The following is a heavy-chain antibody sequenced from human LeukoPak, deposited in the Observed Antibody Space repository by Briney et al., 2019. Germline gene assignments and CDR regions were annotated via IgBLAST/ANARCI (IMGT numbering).Heavy chain of an antibody. J-gene: IGHJ4*02. CDR2: IYYSGST. Sequence: MPSETLSLTCAVYGGSFSGYYWSWIRQPPGKGLEWIGYIYYSGSTNYNPSLKSRVTISVDTSKNQFSLKLSSVTAADTAVYYCAGGRDGYNNFDYWGQGTLVTVSS. D-gene: IGHD5-24*01. V-gene: IGHV4-59*01. CDR1: GGSFSGYY. CDR3: AGGRDGYNNFDY.